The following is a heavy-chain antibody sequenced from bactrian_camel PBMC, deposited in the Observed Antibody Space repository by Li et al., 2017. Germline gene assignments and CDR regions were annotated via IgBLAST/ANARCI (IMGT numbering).Heavy chain of an antibody. Sequence: VQLVESGGGSVQPGESLTLSCRTSGYKFGTCGMEWYRQAPGKEREGVAAIDSDGRITYGDSVKGRFTISKDNTNNTLDLQMDWLKPDDTAMYYCAADDWGDYVGPPLQREFGLWGQGTQVTVS. CDR3: AADDWGDYVGPPLQREFGL. CDR1: GYKFGTCG. D-gene: IGHD4*01. CDR2: IDSDGRI. J-gene: IGHJ6*01. V-gene: IGHV3S53*01.